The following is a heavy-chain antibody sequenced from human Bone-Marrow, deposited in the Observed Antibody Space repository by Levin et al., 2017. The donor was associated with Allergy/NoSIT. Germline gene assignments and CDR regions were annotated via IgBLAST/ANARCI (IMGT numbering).Heavy chain of an antibody. J-gene: IGHJ3*01. D-gene: IGHD1-7*01. V-gene: IGHV3-23*01. CDR1: GFTFSSYA. Sequence: GGSLRLSCAASGFTFSSYAMNWVRQAPGKGLEWVSEISGSGGSTYYADSVTGRFTISRDNSKNTLYLQMNSLRAEDTALYFCAKRRAVNYDDASDVWGQGTMVTVSS. CDR3: AKRRAVNYDDASDV. CDR2: ISGSGGST.